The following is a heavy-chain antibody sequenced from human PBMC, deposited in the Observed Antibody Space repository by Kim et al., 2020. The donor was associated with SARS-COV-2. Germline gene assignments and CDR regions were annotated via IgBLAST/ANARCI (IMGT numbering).Heavy chain of an antibody. V-gene: IGHV3-13*01. CDR1: GFAFSNFD. CDR3: ARGKRDSNGWYHYGD. Sequence: GGSLRLSCAASGFAFSNFDMHWVRQPTGKGLEWVSGITSSGDTHYPDSVNSRFTISRDNGKNSLYLQMNSLRAGDTAVYYCARGKRDSNGWYHYGDWGQGTLVTVST. D-gene: IGHD3-22*01. J-gene: IGHJ4*02. CDR2: ITSSGDT.